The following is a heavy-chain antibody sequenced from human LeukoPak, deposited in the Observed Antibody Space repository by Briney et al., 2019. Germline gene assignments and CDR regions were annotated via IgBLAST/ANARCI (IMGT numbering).Heavy chain of an antibody. D-gene: IGHD3-3*01. CDR3: ARERSPMDFWSGVDAFDI. V-gene: IGHV1-2*06. Sequence: GASGKVSCKAPGYTFTGYYMHWVRQAPGQGLEWMGRISPNSGGTNYAQKFQGRVTMTRDTSISTAYMELSRLRSDDTAVYYCARERSPMDFWSGVDAFDIWGQGTMVTVSS. CDR1: GYTFTGYY. CDR2: ISPNSGGT. J-gene: IGHJ3*02.